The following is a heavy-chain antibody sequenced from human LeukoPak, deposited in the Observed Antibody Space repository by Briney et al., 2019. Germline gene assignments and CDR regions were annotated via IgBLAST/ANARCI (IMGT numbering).Heavy chain of an antibody. V-gene: IGHV4-39*01. Sequence: SGTLSLTCTVSGGSISSSSYYWGWIRQPPGKGLEWIGNIYYSGSTYYNPSLKSRVTISVDTSKNQFSLKLSSVTAADTAVYYCARLSTTETGPEYWGQRTLVTVSS. CDR2: IYYSGST. J-gene: IGHJ4*02. CDR1: GGSISSSSYY. CDR3: ARLSTTETGPEY. D-gene: IGHD4-17*01.